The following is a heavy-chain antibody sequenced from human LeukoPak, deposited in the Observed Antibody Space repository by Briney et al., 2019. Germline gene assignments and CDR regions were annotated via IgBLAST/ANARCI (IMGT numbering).Heavy chain of an antibody. V-gene: IGHV6-1*01. D-gene: IGHD5-12*01. CDR3: ARVEATTRYFDY. Sequence: SQTLSLTCAISGDIVSSNSAAWNWIRQSPSRGLEWLGRTYYRSKWYNDYAVSVKSRIVINPDTSKNQFSLRLNSVTPEDTAVYYCARVEATTRYFDYWGQGTLVTVSS. J-gene: IGHJ4*02. CDR1: GDIVSSNSAA. CDR2: TYYRSKWYN.